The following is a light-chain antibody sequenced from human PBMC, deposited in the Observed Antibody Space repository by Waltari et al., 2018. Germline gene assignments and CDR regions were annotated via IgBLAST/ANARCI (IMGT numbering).Light chain of an antibody. Sequence: DIVLTQSPYTLSFSPGESATLSCRASQSISKYLAWYQQKPGPAPRLLIYHATSRSTGIPDRFSSSGFGTDFSLTISRLEPEDVAVYYCQHYVSLPATFGQGTKLEIK. CDR3: QHYVSLPAT. CDR1: QSISKY. CDR2: HAT. J-gene: IGKJ1*01. V-gene: IGKV3-20*01.